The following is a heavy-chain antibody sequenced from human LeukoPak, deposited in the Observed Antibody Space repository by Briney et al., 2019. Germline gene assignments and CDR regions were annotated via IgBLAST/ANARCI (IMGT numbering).Heavy chain of an antibody. CDR1: GGSFSGYY. V-gene: IGHV4-34*01. Sequence: SETLSLTCAVYGGSFSGYYWSWIRQPPGKGLEWIGEINHSGSTNYNPSLKSRVTISVDTSKNQFSLKLSSVTAADTAVYYCARVGGELSLRFDYWGQGTLVTVSS. D-gene: IGHD3-16*02. CDR2: INHSGST. CDR3: ARVGGELSLRFDY. J-gene: IGHJ4*02.